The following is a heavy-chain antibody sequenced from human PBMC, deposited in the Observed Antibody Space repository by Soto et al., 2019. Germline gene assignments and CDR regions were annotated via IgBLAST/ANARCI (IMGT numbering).Heavy chain of an antibody. D-gene: IGHD6-19*01. CDR2: INSDGSST. CDR3: ARDWSSGGEAIYYFDY. Sequence: GGSLRLSCAASGVTFSSYWMHWVRQAPGKGLVWVSRINSDGSSTSYADSVKGRFTISRDNAKNTLYLQMNSLRAEDTAVYYCARDWSSGGEAIYYFDYWGQGTLVTVSS. CDR1: GVTFSSYW. J-gene: IGHJ4*02. V-gene: IGHV3-74*01.